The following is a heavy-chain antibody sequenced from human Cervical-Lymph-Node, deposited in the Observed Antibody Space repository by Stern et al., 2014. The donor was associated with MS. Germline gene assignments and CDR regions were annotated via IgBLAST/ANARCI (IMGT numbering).Heavy chain of an antibody. D-gene: IGHD3-9*01. CDR1: GFTFSSYG. CDR3: AREGVTILGHDWFDP. Sequence: VQLVQSGGGVVQPGRSLRLSCAASGFTFSSYGMHWVRQAPGKGLEWVGVIWYDGSNKYYADSVKGRFTISRDNSKNTLYLQMNSLRAEDTAVYYCAREGVTILGHDWFDPWGQGTLVTVSS. J-gene: IGHJ5*02. V-gene: IGHV3-33*01. CDR2: IWYDGSNK.